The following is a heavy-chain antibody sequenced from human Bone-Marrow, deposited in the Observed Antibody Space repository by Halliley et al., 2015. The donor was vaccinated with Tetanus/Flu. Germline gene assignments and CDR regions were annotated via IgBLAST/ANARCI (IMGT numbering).Heavy chain of an antibody. V-gene: IGHV4-34*01. Sequence: IGKINHSGSTNSTPSLKSRVPLSVATSKNRFSLNLNSVTAADTAVYYCARRPDVVVVPSALDYWGQGILVTVSS. CDR3: ARRPDVVVVPSALDY. CDR2: INHSGST. D-gene: IGHD2-2*01. J-gene: IGHJ4*02.